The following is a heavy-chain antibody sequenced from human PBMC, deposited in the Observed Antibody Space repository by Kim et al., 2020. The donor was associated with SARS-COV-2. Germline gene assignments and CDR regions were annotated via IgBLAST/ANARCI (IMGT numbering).Heavy chain of an antibody. J-gene: IGHJ6*03. D-gene: IGHD3-10*01. V-gene: IGHV3-30*02. Sequence: VEGRFTISRDNSKNTLYLQMNGLRAEDTAVYYCAKEDGGSVLYYYYYMDVWGKGTTVTVSS. CDR3: AKEDGGSVLYYYYYMDV.